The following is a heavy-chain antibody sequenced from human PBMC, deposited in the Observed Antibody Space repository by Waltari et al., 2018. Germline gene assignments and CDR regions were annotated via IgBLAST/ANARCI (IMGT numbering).Heavy chain of an antibody. CDR1: GGSISSYY. J-gene: IGHJ3*02. V-gene: IGHV4-59*08. D-gene: IGHD3-22*01. Sequence: QVQLQESGPGLVKPSETLSLTCTVSGGSISSYYWSWIRQPPGKGLEWIGYIYYSGSTNYTPSLKSRVTISVDTSKNQFSLKLSSVTAADTAVYYCARHLGITYYYDSSGYHDAFDIWGQGTMVTVSS. CDR3: ARHLGITYYYDSSGYHDAFDI. CDR2: IYYSGST.